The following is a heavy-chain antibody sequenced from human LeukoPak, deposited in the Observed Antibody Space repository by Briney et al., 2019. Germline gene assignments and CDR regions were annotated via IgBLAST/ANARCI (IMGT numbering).Heavy chain of an antibody. Sequence: GGSLRLSCAASGFSFSTYAMSWVRQAPGKGLEWVSTISGGGTTTDYADSVKGRFTISSDNSKNTVYLQMNSLRAEDTAVYYCAKMSGNSVLFSFDYWGQGTLVTVSS. J-gene: IGHJ4*02. V-gene: IGHV3-23*01. CDR2: ISGGGTTT. CDR3: AKMSGNSVLFSFDY. D-gene: IGHD4-23*01. CDR1: GFSFSTYA.